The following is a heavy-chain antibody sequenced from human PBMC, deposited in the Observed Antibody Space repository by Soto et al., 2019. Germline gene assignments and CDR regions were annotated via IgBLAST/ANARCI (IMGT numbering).Heavy chain of an antibody. V-gene: IGHV1-69*02. J-gene: IGHJ4*02. CDR2: IIPILGIA. CDR3: AKIFGGDYDDY. Sequence: QVQLVQSGAEVKKPGSSVKVSCKASGGTFSSYTISWVRQAPGQGLEWMGRIIPILGIANYAQKFQGRVTITADKSTSTAYMELSSLRSEATAVYYCAKIFGGDYDDYWGQGTLVTVSS. CDR1: GGTFSSYT. D-gene: IGHD4-17*01.